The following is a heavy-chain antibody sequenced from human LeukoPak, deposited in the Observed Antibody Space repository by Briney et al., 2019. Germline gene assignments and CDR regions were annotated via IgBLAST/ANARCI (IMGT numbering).Heavy chain of an antibody. CDR1: GFTFSTYW. Sequence: GGSLRLSCAASGFTFSTYWMSWVRQSPGKGVEWVANIKQDESENNYVDSVKDRFTISRDNAKNSLYLQMNSLRVEDTAVYYCARDSRTFPHCGQGTLVIVSS. CDR2: IKQDESEN. D-gene: IGHD2-21*01. J-gene: IGHJ1*01. V-gene: IGHV3-7*01. CDR3: ARDSRTFPH.